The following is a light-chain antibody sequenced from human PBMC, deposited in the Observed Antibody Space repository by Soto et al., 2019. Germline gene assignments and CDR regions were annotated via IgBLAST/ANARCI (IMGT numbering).Light chain of an antibody. CDR1: SSDVGTYNY. CDR2: EVS. Sequence: QSALTQPASVSGSPGQSITISCTGTSSDVGTYNYVSWYQQHPGKAPKLMIYEVSNRPPGVSNRFSGSKFGNTASLTISGLQAEDEADYYCSSYAGSSTVIFGGGTKLTVL. CDR3: SSYAGSSTVI. J-gene: IGLJ2*01. V-gene: IGLV2-14*01.